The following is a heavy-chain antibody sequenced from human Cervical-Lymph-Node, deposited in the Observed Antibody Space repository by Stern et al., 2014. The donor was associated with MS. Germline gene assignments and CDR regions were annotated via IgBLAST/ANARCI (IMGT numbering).Heavy chain of an antibody. Sequence: EVQLVESGGGLVKPGGSLSLSCSASGCTFSSYAMHWVRQAPRKGLEYVSAISSNGGSTYYADTVKGRFTIPRDNSNNTVYMLLRSLRAEDTVVYYCVKDHSSSSTQSLDYYYYGMDVCGQGTTVTVSS. CDR2: ISSNGGST. CDR1: GCTFSSYA. V-gene: IGHV3-64D*06. CDR3: VKDHSSSSTQSLDYYYYGMDV. J-gene: IGHJ6*02. D-gene: IGHD6-6*01.